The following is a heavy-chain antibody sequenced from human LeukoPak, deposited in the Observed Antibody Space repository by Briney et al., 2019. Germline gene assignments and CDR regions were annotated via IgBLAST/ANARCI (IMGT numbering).Heavy chain of an antibody. Sequence: GGSLRLSCAASGFTFSSYSMNWVRQAPGKGLEWVSYISSSSSTIYYADSVKGRFTISRDNAKNSLYLQMNSLRAEDTAVYYCARERTPPGAKRGFFDYWGQGTLVTVSS. CDR3: ARERTPPGAKRGFFDY. D-gene: IGHD7-27*01. CDR2: ISSSSSTI. J-gene: IGHJ4*02. CDR1: GFTFSSYS. V-gene: IGHV3-48*01.